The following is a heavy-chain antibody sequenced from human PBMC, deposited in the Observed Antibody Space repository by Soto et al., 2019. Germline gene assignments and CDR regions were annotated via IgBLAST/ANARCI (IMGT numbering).Heavy chain of an antibody. J-gene: IGHJ3*02. Sequence: GGSLRLSCAASGFTFSSYAMSWVRQAPGKGLEWVSAIIGSGGSTYYADSVKGRFTISRDNSKNTLYLQMNSLRAEDTAVYYCASDTDPGQYTGAFDIWGQGTMVTVSS. CDR3: ASDTDPGQYTGAFDI. CDR1: GFTFSSYA. V-gene: IGHV3-23*01. CDR2: IIGSGGST. D-gene: IGHD2-2*02.